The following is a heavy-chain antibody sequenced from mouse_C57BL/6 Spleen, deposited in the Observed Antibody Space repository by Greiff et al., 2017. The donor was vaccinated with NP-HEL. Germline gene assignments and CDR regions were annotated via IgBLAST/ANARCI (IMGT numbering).Heavy chain of an antibody. J-gene: IGHJ2*01. D-gene: IGHD1-1*01. CDR3: ARNDGSRFDY. CDR2: IYPGDGDT. V-gene: IGHV1-82*01. CDR1: GYAFSSSW. Sequence: QVQLQQSGPELVKPGASVKISCKASGYAFSSSWMNWVKQRPGKGLEWIGRIYPGDGDTNYNGKFKGKATLTADKSSSTAYMQLSSLTSEDSAVYFCARNDGSRFDYWGQGTTLTVSS.